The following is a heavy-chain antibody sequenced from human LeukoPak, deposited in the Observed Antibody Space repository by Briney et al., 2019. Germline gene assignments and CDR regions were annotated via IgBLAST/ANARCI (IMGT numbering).Heavy chain of an antibody. V-gene: IGHV3-48*02. D-gene: IGHD1-26*01. J-gene: IGHJ4*02. CDR2: ISSSSSAI. CDR3: ARLRSGSYGYADY. CDR1: GFTFSSYS. Sequence: PGGSLRLSCAASGFTFSSYSMNWVRQAPGKGLEWVSYISSSSSAIYYADSVKDRFSISRDNAKNSLYLQMNSLRDEDTAVYYCARLRSGSYGYADYWGQGTLVTVSS.